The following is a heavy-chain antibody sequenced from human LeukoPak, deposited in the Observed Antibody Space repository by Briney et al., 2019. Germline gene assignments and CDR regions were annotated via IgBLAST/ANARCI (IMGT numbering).Heavy chain of an antibody. J-gene: IGHJ4*02. D-gene: IGHD1-26*01. CDR3: ARGRGVGATT. Sequence: SQTLSLTCTVSGGSISSYYWSWIRQPPGKGLEWIGYIYYSGSTNYNPSLKSRVTISVDTSKNQFSLKLSSVTAADTAVYYCARGRGVGATTWGQGTLVTVSS. CDR1: GGSISSYY. V-gene: IGHV4-59*01. CDR2: IYYSGST.